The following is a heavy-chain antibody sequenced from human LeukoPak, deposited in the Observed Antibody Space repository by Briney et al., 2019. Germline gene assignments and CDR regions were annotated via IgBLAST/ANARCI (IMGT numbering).Heavy chain of an antibody. CDR2: INPNSGGT. J-gene: IGHJ4*02. CDR3: ARMVRDYYDSSEDC. D-gene: IGHD3-22*01. V-gene: IGHV1-2*02. Sequence: ASVKVSCKASGGTFNSYAISWVRQAPGQGLEWMGWINPNSGGTNYAQKFQGRVTMTRDTSISTAYMELSRLRSDDTAVYYCARMVRDYYDSSEDCWGQGTLVTVSS. CDR1: GGTFNSYA.